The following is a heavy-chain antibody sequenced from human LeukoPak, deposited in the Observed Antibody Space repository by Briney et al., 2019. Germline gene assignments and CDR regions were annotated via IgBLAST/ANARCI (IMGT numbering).Heavy chain of an antibody. J-gene: IGHJ4*02. CDR3: ARNSCPSGSCYDNRGYFDY. Sequence: SETLSLTCAVYGGSFSGYYWSWLRQPPGKGLEWIGEINHSGSTNYNPSLKSRVTISVDTSKNQFSLKLSSVTAADTAVYYCARNSCPSGSCYDNRGYFDYWGQGTLVTVSS. D-gene: IGHD2-15*01. CDR1: GGSFSGYY. V-gene: IGHV4-34*01. CDR2: INHSGST.